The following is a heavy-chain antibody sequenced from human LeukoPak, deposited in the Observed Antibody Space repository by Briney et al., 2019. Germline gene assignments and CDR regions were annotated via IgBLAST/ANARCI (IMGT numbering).Heavy chain of an antibody. V-gene: IGHV3-7*01. Sequence: GGSLRLSCAASGFTFSNYYMTWVRQAPGKGLEWVAHINGDGSEEHYVDSVKGRFTVSRDNSKSSLSLQMNSLRAEDTAVYYCARDQGYCSGGTCYARLGFWGQGNLVTVSS. D-gene: IGHD2-15*01. CDR2: INGDGSEE. CDR1: GFTFSNYY. CDR3: ARDQGYCSGGTCYARLGF. J-gene: IGHJ4*02.